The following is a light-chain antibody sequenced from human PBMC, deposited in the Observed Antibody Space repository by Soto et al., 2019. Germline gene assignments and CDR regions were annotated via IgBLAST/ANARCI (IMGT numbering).Light chain of an antibody. CDR2: VAD. CDR3: CSYPGSSTSV. Sequence: STMSHHLRGSWFPSESVTIFCNRTSSNVGGYNYLSWYQHHPGKAPTLMFYVADEPPSGDPVRFSGSKTGHTWSLTFCGLQAEDDADYYCCSYPGSSTSVLGTGTEVT. CDR1: SSNVGGYNY. J-gene: IGLJ1*01. V-gene: IGLV2-11*01.